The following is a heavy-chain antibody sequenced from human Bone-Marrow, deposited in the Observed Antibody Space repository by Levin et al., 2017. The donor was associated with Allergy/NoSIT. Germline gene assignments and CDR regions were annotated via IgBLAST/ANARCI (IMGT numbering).Heavy chain of an antibody. CDR2: ISQNDIA. J-gene: IGHJ5*02. Sequence: SQTLSLTCSISNDSITRSNWWTWLRQLPGKGLEWIGEISQNDIANYNPALKSRVTISRDTSKTRFFLRFTSVTAADTAIYFCARELRVVGGDRGWFDPWGQGIQVTVSS. CDR1: NDSITRSNW. D-gene: IGHD3-16*01. V-gene: IGHV4/OR15-8*02. CDR3: ARELRVVGGDRGWFDP.